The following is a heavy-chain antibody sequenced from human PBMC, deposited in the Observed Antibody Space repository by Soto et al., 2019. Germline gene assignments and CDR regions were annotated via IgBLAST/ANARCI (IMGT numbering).Heavy chain of an antibody. CDR2: IYPGDSDT. CDR3: AKGPPLYDSSGYYYAAFDI. CDR1: GYSFSSYW. D-gene: IGHD3-22*01. Sequence: PGESLKISCKGSGYSFSSYWIGWVRQMPGKGLEWKGIIYPGDSDTRYSPSFQGQVTISADKSISTAYLQWSSLKASDTAMYYCAKGPPLYDSSGYYYAAFDIWGQGAMVTVSS. V-gene: IGHV5-51*01. J-gene: IGHJ3*02.